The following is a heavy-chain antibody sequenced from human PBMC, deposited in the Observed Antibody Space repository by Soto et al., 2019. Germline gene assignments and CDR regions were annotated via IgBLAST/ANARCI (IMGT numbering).Heavy chain of an antibody. CDR2: IYWNDDK. V-gene: IGHV2-5*01. CDR3: AHINSIGSSFYYYYYGMDV. D-gene: IGHD6-13*01. Sequence: QITLKESGPTLVNPTQTLTLTCTFSGFSLSTSGVGVGWIRQPPGKALEWLALIYWNDDKRYSPSLKSRLTISKDTSKNQVVLTMTNMDPVDTATYYCAHINSIGSSFYYYYYGMDVWGQGTTVTVSS. CDR1: GFSLSTSGVG. J-gene: IGHJ6*02.